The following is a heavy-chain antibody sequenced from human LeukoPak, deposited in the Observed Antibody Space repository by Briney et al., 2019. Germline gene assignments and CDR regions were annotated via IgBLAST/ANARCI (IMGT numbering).Heavy chain of an antibody. J-gene: IGHJ5*02. CDR1: GGSISSGDYY. CDR3: ARLPDYREGGFDP. D-gene: IGHD4-11*01. V-gene: IGHV4-30-4*01. CDR2: IYYSGST. Sequence: PSQTLSLTCTVSGGSISSGDYYWSWIRQPPGKGLEWIGYIYYSGSTYYNPSLKSRVTISVDTSKNQFSLKLSSVTAADTAVDYCARLPDYREGGFDPWGQGTLVTVSS.